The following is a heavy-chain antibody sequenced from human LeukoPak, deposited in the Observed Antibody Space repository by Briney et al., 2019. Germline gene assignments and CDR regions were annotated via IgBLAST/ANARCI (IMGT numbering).Heavy chain of an antibody. V-gene: IGHV3-30*04. D-gene: IGHD3-3*01. CDR1: GFTFSSYA. CDR2: ISYDGSNK. CDR3: ARGGPTIFGVVISPFDY. Sequence: GRSLRLSCAASGFTFSSYAMHWVRQAPGKGLEWVAVISYDGSNKYYADSVKGRFTISRDNSKNTLYLQMNSLRAEDTALYYCARGGPTIFGVVISPFDYWGQGTLVTVSS. J-gene: IGHJ4*02.